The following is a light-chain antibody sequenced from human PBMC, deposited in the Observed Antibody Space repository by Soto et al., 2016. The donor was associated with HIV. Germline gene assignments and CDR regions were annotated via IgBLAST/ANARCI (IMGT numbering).Light chain of an antibody. CDR1: NIGSKS. V-gene: IGLV3-21*03. Sequence: SYVLTQPPSVSVAPGKTARITCGGNNIGSKSVHWYQQKPGQAPVLVVYDNADRPSGIPERFSGSKSGNTATLTISRVEAGDEADYYCQVWDSSSNHWVFGGGTKLTVL. CDR2: DNA. J-gene: IGLJ3*02. CDR3: QVWDSSSNHWV.